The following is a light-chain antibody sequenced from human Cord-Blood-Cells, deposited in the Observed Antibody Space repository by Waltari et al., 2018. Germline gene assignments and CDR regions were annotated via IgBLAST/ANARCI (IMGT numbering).Light chain of an antibody. CDR3: QQYNNWPT. Sequence: DIQMTQSPSSLSASVGDRVTITCQASQDISNYLNWYQQKPGKAPKLLIYDASTRATGIPARFSGSGSGTEFTLTISSLQSEDFAVYYCQQYNNWPTFGQGTKLEIK. CDR1: QDISNY. V-gene: IGKV1-33*01. J-gene: IGKJ2*01. CDR2: DAS.